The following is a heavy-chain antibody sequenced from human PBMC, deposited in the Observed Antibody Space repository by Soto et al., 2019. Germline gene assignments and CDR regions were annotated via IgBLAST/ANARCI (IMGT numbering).Heavy chain of an antibody. D-gene: IGHD3-22*01. CDR3: ARGTPGDYDSSGYYSGGFDY. V-gene: IGHV1-69*12. Sequence: QVQLVQSGDEVKKPGSSVKVSCKASGGTFSSYAISWVRQAPGQGLEWMGGIIPIFGTANYAQKFQGRVTITADESTRTAYMELSSLRSEDTAVYYCARGTPGDYDSSGYYSGGFDYWGQGTLVPVSS. J-gene: IGHJ4*02. CDR1: GGTFSSYA. CDR2: IIPIFGTA.